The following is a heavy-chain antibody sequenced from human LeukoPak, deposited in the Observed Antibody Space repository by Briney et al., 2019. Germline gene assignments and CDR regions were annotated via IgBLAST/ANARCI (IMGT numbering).Heavy chain of an antibody. V-gene: IGHV1-69*05. CDR2: IIPIFGTA. Sequence: GASVKVSCKASGGTFSSYAISWVRQAPGQGLEWMGRIIPIFGTANYAQKFQGRVTITTDESTSTAYMELSSLRSEDTAVYYCARVPPVNPNWFDPWGQGTLATVSS. CDR3: ARVPPVNPNWFDP. CDR1: GGTFSSYA. J-gene: IGHJ5*02.